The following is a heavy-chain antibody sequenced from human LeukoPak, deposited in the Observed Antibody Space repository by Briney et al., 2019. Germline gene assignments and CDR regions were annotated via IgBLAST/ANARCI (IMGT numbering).Heavy chain of an antibody. CDR3: ARGGYSYGDFDY. D-gene: IGHD5-18*01. V-gene: IGHV4-34*01. Sequence: PSETLSLTCAVYGGSFSGYYWSWIRQPPGKGLGWIGEINHSGSTNYNPSLKSRVTISVDTSKNQFSLKLSSVTAADTAVYYCARGGYSYGDFDYWGQGTLVTVSS. J-gene: IGHJ4*02. CDR1: GGSFSGYY. CDR2: INHSGST.